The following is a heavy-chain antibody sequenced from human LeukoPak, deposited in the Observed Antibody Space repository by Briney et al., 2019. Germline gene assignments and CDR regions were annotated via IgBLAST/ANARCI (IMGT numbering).Heavy chain of an antibody. V-gene: IGHV4-59*01. D-gene: IGHD2/OR15-2a*01. J-gene: IGHJ4*01. CDR3: ARKNDFDF. CDR1: GGSISGYH. CDR2: IYYSGRT. Sequence: PPETLSLTCSVSGGSISGYHWNWIRQTPGKGLEWIGCIYYSGRTYYNPSLKSRVTISVDISKSQFSLRLTSLTAADTAVYFCARKNDFDFWGQGTLVTVSS.